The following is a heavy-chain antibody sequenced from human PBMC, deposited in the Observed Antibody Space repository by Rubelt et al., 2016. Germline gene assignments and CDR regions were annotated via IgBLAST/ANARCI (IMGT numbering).Heavy chain of an antibody. V-gene: IGHV3-30*04. CDR1: GFTFSDYV. D-gene: IGHD6-6*01. CDR3: ARVMAA. CDR2: ISSGGRHN. Sequence: QVQLVESGGGVVQPGTSLRLSCAASGFTFSDYVMDWVRQAPGKGLEWVAVISSGGRHNYYADSVKGRFTISRDNSKNTLYLQMNNLRGEDTAVFYCARVMAAWGQGTLVTVSS. J-gene: IGHJ4*02.